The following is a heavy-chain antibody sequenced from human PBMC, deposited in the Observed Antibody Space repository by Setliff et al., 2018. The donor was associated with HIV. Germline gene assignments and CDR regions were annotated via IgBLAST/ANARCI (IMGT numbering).Heavy chain of an antibody. D-gene: IGHD6-13*01. CDR2: IFYTGNT. J-gene: IGHJ6*03. CDR1: GGSISGYY. Sequence: SETLSLTCTVSGGSISGYYWSWIRQPPGKGLEWIGHIFYTGNTNYNPSLKSRVTISVDRSKNQFFLKLNSVTAADTAAYHCVRHRDPPGSSWIYYYSYMDVWGKGTTVTVSS. V-gene: IGHV4-59*01. CDR3: VRHRDPPGSSWIYYYSYMDV.